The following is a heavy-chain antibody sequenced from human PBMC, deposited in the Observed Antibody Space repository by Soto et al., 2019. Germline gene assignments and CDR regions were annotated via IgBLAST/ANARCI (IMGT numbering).Heavy chain of an antibody. CDR3: ARDPGDYDILTGYYRFDI. V-gene: IGHV4-30-4*01. D-gene: IGHD3-9*01. J-gene: IGHJ3*02. Sequence: SETLSLTCTVSGGSISSGDYYWSWIRQPPGKGLEWIGYIYYSGSTYYNPSLKSRVTISVDTSKNQFSLKLSSVTAADTAVYYCARDPGDYDILTGYYRFDIWGQGTMVTVSS. CDR2: IYYSGST. CDR1: GGSISSGDYY.